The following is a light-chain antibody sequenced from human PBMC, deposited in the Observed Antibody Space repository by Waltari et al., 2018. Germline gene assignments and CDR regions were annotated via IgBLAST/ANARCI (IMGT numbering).Light chain of an antibody. Sequence: DIQMTQSPSYLSASAGDTVTITCRASQGISTYLNWYQQKPGKAPKRLIYAASSLESGVPSRFSGSGSGTDFTLTISSLQPEDFATYYCLQYNSHPWTFGQGTKVEIK. V-gene: IGKV1-17*01. CDR2: AAS. CDR1: QGISTY. CDR3: LQYNSHPWT. J-gene: IGKJ1*01.